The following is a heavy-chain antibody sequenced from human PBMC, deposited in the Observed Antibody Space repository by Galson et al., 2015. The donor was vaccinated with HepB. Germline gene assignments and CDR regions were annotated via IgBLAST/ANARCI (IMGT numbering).Heavy chain of an antibody. V-gene: IGHV4-39*01. CDR2: IYYSGST. Sequence: LSLTCTVSGGSISSSSYYWGWIRQPPGKGLEWIGSIYYSGSTYYNPSLKSRVTISVDTSKNQFSLKLSSVTAADTAVYYCARRNVATISRDTYYFDYWGQGTLVTVSS. D-gene: IGHD5-12*01. CDR3: ARRNVATISRDTYYFDY. CDR1: GGSISSSSYY. J-gene: IGHJ4*02.